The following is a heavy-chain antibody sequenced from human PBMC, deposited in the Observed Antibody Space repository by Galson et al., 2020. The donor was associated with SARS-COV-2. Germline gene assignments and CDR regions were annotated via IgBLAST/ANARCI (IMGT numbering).Heavy chain of an antibody. CDR1: GFTFSSYD. D-gene: IGHD3-10*01. CDR3: ARAHYYGSGSYYPYYYYYYMDV. V-gene: IGHV3-13*01. Sequence: GGSLRLSCAASGFTFSSYDMHWVRQATGKGLERVSAIGTAGDTYYPGSVKGRFTISRENAKNSLYLQMNSLRAGDTAVYYCARAHYYGSGSYYPYYYYYYMDVWGKGTTVTVSS. J-gene: IGHJ6*03. CDR2: IGTAGDT.